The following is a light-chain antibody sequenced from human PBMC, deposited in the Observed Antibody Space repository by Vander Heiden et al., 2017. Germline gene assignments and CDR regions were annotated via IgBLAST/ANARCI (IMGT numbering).Light chain of an antibody. CDR3: QQSYSTAT. J-gene: IGKJ3*01. V-gene: IGKV1-39*01. CDR2: AAS. CDR1: QSISSY. Sequence: DIQMTQSPSSLSASVGDSVTITCLASQSISSYLNWYQQKPGKAPKLLIYAASSLQSGVPSRFSGSGSGTDFTLTISSLQPEDFATYYCQQSYSTATFGPGTKVDIK.